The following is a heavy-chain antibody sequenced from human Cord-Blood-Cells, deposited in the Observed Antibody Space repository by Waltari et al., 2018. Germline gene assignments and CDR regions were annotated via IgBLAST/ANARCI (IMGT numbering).Heavy chain of an antibody. D-gene: IGHD7-27*01. J-gene: IGHJ4*02. Sequence: QVQLQESGPGLVKPSETLSLTCTASGGSPSSYTWSWIRHPAGKGLEWIGRIYTSGSTNYNPSLKSRVTMSVDTSKNQFSLKLSSVTAADTAVYYCARAFIANWYYFDYWGQGTLVTVSS. V-gene: IGHV4-4*07. CDR2: IYTSGST. CDR1: GGSPSSYT. CDR3: ARAFIANWYYFDY.